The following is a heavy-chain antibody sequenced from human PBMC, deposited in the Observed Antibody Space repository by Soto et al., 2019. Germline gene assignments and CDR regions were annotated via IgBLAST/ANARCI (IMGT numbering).Heavy chain of an antibody. CDR1: GFTVSSNY. CDR2: IYSGGST. CDR3: ARGNSYGDYNWFDP. D-gene: IGHD4-17*01. Sequence: GGSLRLSCAASGFTVSSNYMSWVRQAPGKGLEWVSVIYSGGSTYYADSVKGRFTISRDNSKNTLYLQMNSLRAEDTAVYYCARGNSYGDYNWFDPWGQGTLVTVSS. V-gene: IGHV3-66*01. J-gene: IGHJ5*02.